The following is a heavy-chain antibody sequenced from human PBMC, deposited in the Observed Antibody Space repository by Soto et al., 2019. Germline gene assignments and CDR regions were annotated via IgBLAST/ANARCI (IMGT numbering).Heavy chain of an antibody. CDR2: IRWDGNST. V-gene: IGHV3-43*01. Sequence: PGGSLRLSCAASGFTFDDYTLHWVRQAPGKGLEWVSLIRWDGNSTYYADSVKGRFTVSRDNSGNTVYLQMNSLRAEDSAVYYCARDQAKELAIYHFDYWGQGTQVTVSS. J-gene: IGHJ4*02. D-gene: IGHD2-2*02. CDR1: GFTFDDYT. CDR3: ARDQAKELAIYHFDY.